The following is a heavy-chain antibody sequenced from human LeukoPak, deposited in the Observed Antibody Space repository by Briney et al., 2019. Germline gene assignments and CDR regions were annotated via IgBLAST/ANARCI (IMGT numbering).Heavy chain of an antibody. D-gene: IGHD3-10*01. CDR2: INPNSGGT. Sequence: GASVKVSCKASGYTFTGYYMHWVRQAPGQGLEWMGWINPNSGGTNYAQKFQGRVTMTRDTSISTAYMELSRLGSDDTAVYYCARGPQSGSGSYYSWFDPWGQGTLVTVSS. CDR3: ARGPQSGSGSYYSWFDP. V-gene: IGHV1-2*02. J-gene: IGHJ5*02. CDR1: GYTFTGYY.